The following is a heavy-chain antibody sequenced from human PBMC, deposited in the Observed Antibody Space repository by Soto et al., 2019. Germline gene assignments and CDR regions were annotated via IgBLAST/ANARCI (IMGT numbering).Heavy chain of an antibody. Sequence: SETLSLTCAVSGASITSANWWTWVRQTPGGGLEWIVEFSQSGMTNYKSSLKSRVTMSLDKSENHFSLNLTSVTAADTAVYYCARVLRGWLEPWGQGTPVTVSS. CDR2: FSQSGMT. CDR3: ARVLRGWLEP. CDR1: GASITSANW. V-gene: IGHV4-4*02. J-gene: IGHJ5*02.